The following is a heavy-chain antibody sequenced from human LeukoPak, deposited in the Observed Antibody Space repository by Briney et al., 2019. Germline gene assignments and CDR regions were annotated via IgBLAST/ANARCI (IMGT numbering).Heavy chain of an antibody. CDR3: ARGREDYYDSSGYHFSRYFDL. CDR2: INHSGDS. D-gene: IGHD3-22*01. V-gene: IGHV4-34*01. Sequence: SETLSLTCAIYGGSLTGYYWSWIRQPPGKGLEWIAEINHSGDSHYNSSLKSRVTISVDTSKNQFSLKLSSVTAADTAVYYCARGREDYYDSSGYHFSRYFDLWGRGTLVTVSS. CDR1: GGSLTGYY. J-gene: IGHJ2*01.